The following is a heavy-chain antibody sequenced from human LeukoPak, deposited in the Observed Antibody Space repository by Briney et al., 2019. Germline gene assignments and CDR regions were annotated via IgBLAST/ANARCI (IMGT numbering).Heavy chain of an antibody. D-gene: IGHD3-22*01. J-gene: IGHJ4*02. CDR2: NYYSGST. Sequence: PSQTLSLTCTVSGCTISSGDYYWSCIPQPPGKGLEWIGYNYYSGSTYYNPSLKSRVTISVDTSKNQFSLKLSSVTAADTGVYYCARGYYYDSSGYHSEADYWGQGTLVTVSS. V-gene: IGHV4-30-4*01. CDR1: GCTISSGDYY. CDR3: ARGYYYDSSGYHSEADY.